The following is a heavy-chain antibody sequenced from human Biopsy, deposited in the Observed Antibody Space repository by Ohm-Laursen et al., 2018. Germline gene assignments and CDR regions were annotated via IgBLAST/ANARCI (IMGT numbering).Heavy chain of an antibody. V-gene: IGHV1-8*01. J-gene: IGHJ4*02. Sequence: ASVKVSRKASGYSFSTYDVNWVRQARGQGLEWMGWMIPSSGKTGYAQRFQGRVTLTMNTSISTAYMELSGLRSEDTAVYYCARDRIGGRGDPPDHWGQGTLVTVSS. CDR3: ARDRIGGRGDPPDH. CDR1: GYSFSTYD. CDR2: MIPSSGKT. D-gene: IGHD3-10*01.